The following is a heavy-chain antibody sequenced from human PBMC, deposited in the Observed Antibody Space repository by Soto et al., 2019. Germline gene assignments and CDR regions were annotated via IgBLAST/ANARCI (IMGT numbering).Heavy chain of an antibody. V-gene: IGHV2-5*02. CDR2: IYWDDDK. Sequence: QITLKESGPTLVKPTQTLTLTCTFSGFSLSTSGVGVGWIRQPPGKALEWLALIYWDDDKRYSPSLKSRLTISKDISTNQMVSTMTNMDPVDKATYYCANRTYYYGSKGGGFDYWGQGTLVTVSS. D-gene: IGHD3-10*01. J-gene: IGHJ4*02. CDR3: ANRTYYYGSKGGGFDY. CDR1: GFSLSTSGVG.